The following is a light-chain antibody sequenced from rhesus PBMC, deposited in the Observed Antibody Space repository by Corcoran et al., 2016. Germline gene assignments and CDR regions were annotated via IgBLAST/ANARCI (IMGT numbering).Light chain of an antibody. CDR3: QQGSNWSQYS. J-gene: IGKJ2*01. CDR1: QSVSSR. V-gene: IGKV3-17*02. Sequence: EIVMTQSPATLSLSPGERATLSCRASQSVSSRLAWYQQKPGQAPRLLIYSASTRVTGIPDRFRGSGSGTYFTRTISSLEPEDVAVYCWQQGSNWSQYSFGQGTKVEIK. CDR2: SAS.